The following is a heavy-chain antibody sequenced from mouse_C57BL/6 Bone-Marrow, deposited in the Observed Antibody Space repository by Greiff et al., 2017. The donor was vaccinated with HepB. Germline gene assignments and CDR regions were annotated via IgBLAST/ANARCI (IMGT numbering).Heavy chain of an antibody. J-gene: IGHJ4*01. D-gene: IGHD2-4*01. CDR1: GYTFTSYW. V-gene: IGHV1-61*01. CDR2: IYPSDSET. Sequence: VQLQQSGAELVRPGSSVKLSCKASGYTFTSYWMDWVKQRPGQGLEWIGNIYPSDSETHYNQKFKDKATLTVDKSSSTAYMQLSSLTSEDSAVYYCARMITSYAMDYWGQGTSVTVSS. CDR3: ARMITSYAMDY.